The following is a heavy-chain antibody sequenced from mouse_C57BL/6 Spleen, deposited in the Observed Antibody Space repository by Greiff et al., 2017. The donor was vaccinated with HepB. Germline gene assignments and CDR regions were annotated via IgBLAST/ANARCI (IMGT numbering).Heavy chain of an antibody. CDR3: ARGTTVVATNDY. CDR2: IYPSSGYT. Sequence: VQLQQSGAELARPGASVKMSCKASGYTFTSYTMHWVKQRPGQGLEWIGYIYPSSGYTKYNQKFKDKATLTADKSSSTAYMQLSSLTSEDSAVYYCARGTTVVATNDYWGQGTTLTVSS. J-gene: IGHJ2*01. D-gene: IGHD1-1*01. CDR1: GYTFTSYT. V-gene: IGHV1-4*01.